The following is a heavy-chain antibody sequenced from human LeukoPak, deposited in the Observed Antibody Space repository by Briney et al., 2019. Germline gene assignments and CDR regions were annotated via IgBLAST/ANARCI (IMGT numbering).Heavy chain of an antibody. J-gene: IGHJ4*02. Sequence: GGSLRLSCAASGFTFSSYWMHWVRQSPGKALVWVSRINSDGSSTSYADSVKGRFTISRDNAKNTLYVQMNSLRAEDTAVYYCARASIAARPNYPYGDSRPPGYWGQGTLVTVSS. V-gene: IGHV3-74*01. D-gene: IGHD6-6*01. CDR3: ARASIAARPNYPYGDSRPPGY. CDR2: INSDGSST. CDR1: GFTFSSYW.